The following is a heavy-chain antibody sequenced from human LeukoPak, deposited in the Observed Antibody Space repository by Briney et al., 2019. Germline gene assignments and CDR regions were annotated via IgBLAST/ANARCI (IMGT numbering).Heavy chain of an antibody. Sequence: PSQTLSLTCTVSGYSISSGYYWGWIRQPPGKGLEWIGSIYHSGSTYYDPSLKSRVTISVDTSKNQFSLKLSSVTAADTAVYYCATIYYYYMDVWGKGTTVTVSS. CDR2: IYHSGST. D-gene: IGHD3-10*01. CDR1: GYSISSGYY. J-gene: IGHJ6*03. CDR3: ATIYYYYMDV. V-gene: IGHV4-38-2*02.